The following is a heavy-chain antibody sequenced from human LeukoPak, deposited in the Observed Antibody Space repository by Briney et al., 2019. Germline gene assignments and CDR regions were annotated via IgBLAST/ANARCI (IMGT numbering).Heavy chain of an antibody. J-gene: IGHJ6*03. CDR1: GYTFTSYY. CDR3: ARGVYYYDSSGYYYDYYYYYMDV. D-gene: IGHD3-22*01. CDR2: VNPSGGST. V-gene: IGHV1-46*01. Sequence: ASVKVSCKASGYTFTSYYMHWVRQAPGQGLEWMGIVNPSGGSTSYAQKFQGRVTMTRDTSTSTVYMELSSLRSEDTAVYYCARGVYYYDSSGYYYDYYYYYMDVWGKGTTVTVSS.